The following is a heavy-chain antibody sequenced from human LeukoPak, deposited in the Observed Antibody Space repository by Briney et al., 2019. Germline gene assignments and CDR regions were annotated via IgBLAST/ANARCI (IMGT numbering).Heavy chain of an antibody. D-gene: IGHD3-10*01. CDR3: AKAPTIVRGVIIGNWFDP. CDR2: ISGSGGST. V-gene: IGHV3-23*01. CDR1: GFTFDSSA. J-gene: IGHJ5*02. Sequence: GGSLRLSCAASGFTFDSSAMNWVRQAPGKGLEWVSAISGSGGSTYYADSVKGRFTISRDNSKNTLYLQMNSLRAEDTAVYYCAKAPTIVRGVIIGNWFDPWGQGTLVTVSS.